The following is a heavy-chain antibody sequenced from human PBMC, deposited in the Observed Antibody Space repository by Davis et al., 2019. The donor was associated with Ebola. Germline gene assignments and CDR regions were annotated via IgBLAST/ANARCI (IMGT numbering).Heavy chain of an antibody. CDR1: GYTFTSYD. V-gene: IGHV1-18*01. CDR3: AREGDWSHYYYYGMDV. Sequence: AASVKVSCKASGYTFTSYDINWVRQAPGQGLEWMGWISAYNGNTNYAQKLQGRVIMTTDTSTSTAYMELRSLRSDDTAVYYCAREGDWSHYYYYGMDVWGKGTTVTVSS. CDR2: ISAYNGNT. D-gene: IGHD2-21*02. J-gene: IGHJ6*04.